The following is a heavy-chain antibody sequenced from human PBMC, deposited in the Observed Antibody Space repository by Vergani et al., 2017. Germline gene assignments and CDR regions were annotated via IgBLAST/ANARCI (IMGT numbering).Heavy chain of an antibody. D-gene: IGHD3-10*01. V-gene: IGHV4-30-4*01. Sequence: QVQLQESGPGLVKPSQTLSLTCTVSGGSISSGDYYWSWIRQPPGKGLEWIGYIYYSGRTYYNPSLKSRVTISVDTSKNQFSLKLSSVTAADTAVYYCAREVEKGLGVRGVMYWFDPWGQGTLVTVSS. CDR3: AREVEKGLGVRGVMYWFDP. CDR2: IYYSGRT. CDR1: GGSISSGDYY. J-gene: IGHJ5*02.